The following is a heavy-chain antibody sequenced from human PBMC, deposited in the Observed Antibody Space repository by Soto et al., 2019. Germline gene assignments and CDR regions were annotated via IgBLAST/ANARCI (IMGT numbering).Heavy chain of an antibody. V-gene: IGHV1-69*01. D-gene: IGHD5-18*01. CDR2: IIPIFGTA. J-gene: IGHJ5*02. CDR3: AREVAGIQLWNWFDP. Sequence: QVQLVQSGAEVKKPGSSVKVSCKASGGTFSSYAISWVRQAAGQGLEWVGGIIPIFGTANYAQKFQGRVTITADESTSTAYMELSSLRSEDTAVYYDAREVAGIQLWNWFDPWGQGTLVTVSS. CDR1: GGTFSSYA.